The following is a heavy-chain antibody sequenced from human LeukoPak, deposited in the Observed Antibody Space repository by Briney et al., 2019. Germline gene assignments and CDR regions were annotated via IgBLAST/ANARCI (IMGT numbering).Heavy chain of an antibody. CDR2: ISVNGKTT. CDR1: GFTFSSHV. D-gene: IGHD6-19*01. V-gene: IGHV3-23*01. CDR3: ARSDSSGWGNYYYFMDV. Sequence: GGSLRLSCAASGFTFSSHVMSWVRRAPGKGLEWVSIISVNGKTTYYADSVKGRFTISRDNSKNTLYLQMNSLRAEDTAIYYCARSDSSGWGNYYYFMDVWGKGTTVTVSS. J-gene: IGHJ6*03.